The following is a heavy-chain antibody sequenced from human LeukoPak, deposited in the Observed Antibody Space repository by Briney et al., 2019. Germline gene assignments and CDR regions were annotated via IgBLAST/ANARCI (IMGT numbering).Heavy chain of an antibody. CDR3: ARSAPYSSSWFDP. CDR1: GFTFSSYS. D-gene: IGHD6-13*01. J-gene: IGHJ5*02. Sequence: GGSLRLSCAASGFTFSSYSMNWVRQAPGKGLEWVSSISSSSSYIYYADSVKGRFTISRDNAKNSLYLQMSSLRAEDTAVYYCARSAPYSSSWFDPWGQGTLVTVSS. CDR2: ISSSSSYI. V-gene: IGHV3-21*01.